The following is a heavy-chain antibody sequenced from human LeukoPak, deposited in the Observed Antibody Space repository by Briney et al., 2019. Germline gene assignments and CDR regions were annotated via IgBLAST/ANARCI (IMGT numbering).Heavy chain of an antibody. CDR3: ARGGSGSYYYFDY. Sequence: GGSLRLSCAASGFTVSIYWMSWVRQAAGKWREWLANIKQDGSENYYVASVKGRFTISRDNAKNSLYLQMNSLRAEDTAVYYCARGGSGSYYYFDYWGQGTLVTVSS. CDR1: GFTVSIYW. V-gene: IGHV3-7*01. D-gene: IGHD1-26*01. CDR2: IKQDGSEN. J-gene: IGHJ4*02.